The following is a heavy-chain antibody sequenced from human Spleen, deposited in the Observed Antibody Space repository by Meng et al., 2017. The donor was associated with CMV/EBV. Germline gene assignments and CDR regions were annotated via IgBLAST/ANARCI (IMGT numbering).Heavy chain of an antibody. D-gene: IGHD4-17*01. V-gene: IGHV4-34*01. CDR3: ARRDYGGFDP. CDR2: INHSGST. Sequence: FTFAVYGGSFSGFYWSWIRQPPGKGLEWIGDINHSGSTNYNPSLKSRVTISVDTSKNQFSLNLSSVTAADTAVYYCARRDYGGFDPWGQGTLVTVSS. CDR1: GGSFSGFY. J-gene: IGHJ5*02.